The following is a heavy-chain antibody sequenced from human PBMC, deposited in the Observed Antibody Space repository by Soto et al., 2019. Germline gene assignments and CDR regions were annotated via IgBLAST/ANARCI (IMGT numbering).Heavy chain of an antibody. Sequence: QVQLVESGGGVVQPGRSLRLSCAASGFTFSSYAMHWVRQAPGKGLEWVAVISYDGSNKYYADSVKGRFTISRDNSKNTLYLQMNSLRAEDTAVYYCASWRSSSSTHFDYWGQGTLVTVSS. V-gene: IGHV3-30-3*01. D-gene: IGHD6-6*01. CDR1: GFTFSSYA. J-gene: IGHJ4*02. CDR2: ISYDGSNK. CDR3: ASWRSSSSTHFDY.